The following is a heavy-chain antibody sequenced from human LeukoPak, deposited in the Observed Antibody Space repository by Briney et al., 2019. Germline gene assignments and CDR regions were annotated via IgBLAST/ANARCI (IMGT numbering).Heavy chain of an antibody. J-gene: IGHJ3*02. D-gene: IGHD2-15*01. Sequence: SETLSLTCAVYGGSFSSYYWSWIRQPAGKGLESIEHISTSGSTNYNPSLKSRVTMSVDTSKNQFSLKLSSVTAADTAVYYCARELISKADAFDIWGQGTMVTVSS. CDR2: ISTSGST. CDR1: GGSFSSYY. V-gene: IGHV4-4*07. CDR3: ARELISKADAFDI.